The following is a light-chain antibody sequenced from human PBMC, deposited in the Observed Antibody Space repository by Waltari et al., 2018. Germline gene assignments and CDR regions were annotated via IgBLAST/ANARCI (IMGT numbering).Light chain of an antibody. V-gene: IGLV2-8*01. J-gene: IGLJ1*01. CDR2: EGN. CDR1: GSGGS. CDR3: SSDAVSNNFYD. Sequence: QSALTQPPSASGSPGQSVTISCTGTGSGGSVSWYQQHPGKAPKLLIYEGNKRPLGVPERFSGSKAGNTASLTVSGLQAEDEGDYYCSSDAVSNNFYDFGTGTKVTVL.